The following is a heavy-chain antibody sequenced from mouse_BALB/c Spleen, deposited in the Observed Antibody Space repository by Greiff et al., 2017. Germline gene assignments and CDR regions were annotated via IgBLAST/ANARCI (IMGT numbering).Heavy chain of an antibody. D-gene: IGHD2-1*01. CDR2: ISYSGST. V-gene: IGHV3-2*02. CDR1: GYSITSDYA. J-gene: IGHJ4*01. Sequence: EVQLQESGPGLVKPSQSLSLTCTVTGYSITSDYAWNWIRQFPGNKLEWMGYISYSGSTSYNPSLKSRISITRDTSKNQFFLQLNSVTTEDTATYYCANNYGNYEGDYYAMDYWGQGTSVTVSS. CDR3: ANNYGNYEGDYYAMDY.